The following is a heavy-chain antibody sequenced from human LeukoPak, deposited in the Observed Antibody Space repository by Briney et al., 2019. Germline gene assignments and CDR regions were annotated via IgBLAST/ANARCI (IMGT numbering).Heavy chain of an antibody. CDR1: GGSISSDSYY. Sequence: PSETLSLTCSVSGGSISSDSYYWTWIRQPAGKGLEWIGRIYASGTTDYNPSLKSRVTISRDMSKNHFSLSLSSVTAADTAIYYCARDRPGTYFDYWGQGTLVTVSS. D-gene: IGHD1-26*01. V-gene: IGHV4-61*02. J-gene: IGHJ4*02. CDR2: IYASGTT. CDR3: ARDRPGTYFDY.